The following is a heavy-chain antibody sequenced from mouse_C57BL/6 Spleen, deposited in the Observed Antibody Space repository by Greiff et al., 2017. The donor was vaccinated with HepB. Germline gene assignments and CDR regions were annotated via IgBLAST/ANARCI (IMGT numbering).Heavy chain of an antibody. Sequence: QVQLKQSGPELVKPGASVKLSCKASGYTFTSYDINWVKQRPGQGLEWIGWIYPRDGSTKYNEKFKGKATLTVDTSSSTAYMELHSLTSEDSAVYFCARSGFITTVPYAMDYWGQGTSVTVSS. D-gene: IGHD1-1*01. CDR1: GYTFTSYD. V-gene: IGHV1-85*01. J-gene: IGHJ4*01. CDR2: IYPRDGST. CDR3: ARSGFITTVPYAMDY.